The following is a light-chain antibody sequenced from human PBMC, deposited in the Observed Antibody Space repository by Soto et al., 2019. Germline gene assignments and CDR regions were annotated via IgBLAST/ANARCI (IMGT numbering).Light chain of an antibody. J-gene: IGKJ2*01. CDR3: QQRSSWPRT. CDR1: QSVSSY. CDR2: DAS. V-gene: IGKV3-11*01. Sequence: EIVLTQSPATLSLSPGERATLSCRASQSVSSYFAWYQQKPGQTPRLLIYDASNRATGIPARFSGSGSGTDFPLTISILEPEDFAVYYCQQRSSWPRTFGQGTKLEIK.